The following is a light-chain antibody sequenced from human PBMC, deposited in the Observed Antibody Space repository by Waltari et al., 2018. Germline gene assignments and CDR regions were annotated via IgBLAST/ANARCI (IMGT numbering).Light chain of an antibody. CDR1: SGSLATTSY. J-gene: IGLJ3*02. CDR2: KAN. Sequence: QTVVTQEPSLSASPGGTVTLNCALSSGSLATTSYSTWYQQTPGQAPRTLVYKANARSSGVPDRFSGSILGNTAALTITGAQADDESDYYCALYMGSGIWVFGGGTRLTVL. V-gene: IGLV8-61*01. CDR3: ALYMGSGIWV.